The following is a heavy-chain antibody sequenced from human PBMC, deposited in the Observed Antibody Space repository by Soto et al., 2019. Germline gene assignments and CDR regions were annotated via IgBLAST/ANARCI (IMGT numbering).Heavy chain of an antibody. CDR1: GGSFSDYI. Sequence: PSETLSLTCDVYGGSFSDYIWTWIRQTPGKGLQWIGQINHSGSANYNPSLKSRVTISVHTSSSQFSLELSSVTAADTAVYYCARGLISGSHYSGRRYYFASWGQGTLVTVSS. V-gene: IGHV4-34*01. CDR2: INHSGSA. CDR3: ARGLISGSHYSGRRYYFAS. D-gene: IGHD1-26*01. J-gene: IGHJ4*02.